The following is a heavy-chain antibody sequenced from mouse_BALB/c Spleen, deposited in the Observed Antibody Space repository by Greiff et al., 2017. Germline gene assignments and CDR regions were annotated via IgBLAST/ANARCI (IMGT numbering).Heavy chain of an antibody. CDR3: ARGYDGTSWYFDV. J-gene: IGHJ1*01. V-gene: IGHV2-6-7*01. Sequence: VKLMESGPGLVAPSQSLSITCTVSGFSLTGYGVNWVRQPPGKGLEWLGMIWGDGSTDYNSALKSRLSISKDNSKSQVFLKMNSLQTDDTARYYCARGYDGTSWYFDVWGAGTTVTVSS. CDR2: IWGDGST. CDR1: GFSLTGYG. D-gene: IGHD2-3*01.